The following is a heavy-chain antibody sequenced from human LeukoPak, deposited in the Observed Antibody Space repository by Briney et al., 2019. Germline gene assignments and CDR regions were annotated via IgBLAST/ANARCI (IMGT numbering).Heavy chain of an antibody. D-gene: IGHD4-17*01. Sequence: SETLSLTCAVYGGSFSGYYWSWIRQPPGKGLEWIGYIYYSGSTNYNPSLKSRVTISVDTSKNQFSLKLSSVTAADTAVYYCARRANDYGDYLYYYYGMDVWGQGTTVTVSS. J-gene: IGHJ6*02. CDR3: ARRANDYGDYLYYYYGMDV. CDR1: GGSFSGYY. V-gene: IGHV4-59*01. CDR2: IYYSGST.